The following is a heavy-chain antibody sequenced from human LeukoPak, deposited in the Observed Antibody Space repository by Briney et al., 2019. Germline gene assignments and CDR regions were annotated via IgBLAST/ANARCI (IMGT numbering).Heavy chain of an antibody. CDR3: ARRRIQNWWLRFGPHWFDP. Sequence: PSETLSLTCAVYGGSFSGYYWSWIRQPPGKGLEWIGDINHSGSTNYNPSLKSRVTISVDTSKNQFSLKLSSVTAADTAVYYCARRRIQNWWLRFGPHWFDPWGQGTLVTVSS. D-gene: IGHD5-12*01. J-gene: IGHJ5*02. CDR1: GGSFSGYY. V-gene: IGHV4-34*01. CDR2: INHSGST.